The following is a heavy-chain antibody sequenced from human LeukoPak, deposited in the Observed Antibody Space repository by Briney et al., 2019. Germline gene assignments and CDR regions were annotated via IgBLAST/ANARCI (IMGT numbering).Heavy chain of an antibody. V-gene: IGHV4-39*01. Sequence: SETLSLTCTVSGGSISSSSYYWGWIRQPPGKGLEWIGSIYYSGSTYYNPSLKSRVTISVDTSKNQFSLKLSSVTAADTAVYYCARYPGSPVVVPAALGFDYWGQGTLVTVSS. CDR2: IYYSGST. J-gene: IGHJ4*02. CDR1: GGSISSSSYY. D-gene: IGHD2-2*01. CDR3: ARYPGSPVVVPAALGFDY.